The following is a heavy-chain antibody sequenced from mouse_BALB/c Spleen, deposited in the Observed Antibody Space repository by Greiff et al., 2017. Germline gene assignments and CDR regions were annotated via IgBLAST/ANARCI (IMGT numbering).Heavy chain of an antibody. D-gene: IGHD1-1*01. Sequence: VQLQQSGAELARPGASVKLSCKASGYTFTSYWLQWVKQRPGQGLEWIGAIYPGDGDNRYTQKFKGKATLTADKSSSTAYMQLSSLASEDSAVYYCAKGGYGSRNYFDDWGQGTTLTVAA. CDR1: GYTFTSYW. CDR2: IYPGDGDN. V-gene: IGHV1-87*01. J-gene: IGHJ2*01. CDR3: AKGGYGSRNYFDD.